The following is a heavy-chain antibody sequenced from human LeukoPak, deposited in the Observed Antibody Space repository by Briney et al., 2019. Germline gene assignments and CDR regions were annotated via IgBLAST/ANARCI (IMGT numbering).Heavy chain of an antibody. J-gene: IGHJ4*02. CDR2: IRYDGSNK. Sequence: QSGGSLRLSCAASGFTFSSYGIHWVRQAPGKGLEWVAFIRYDGSNKYYADSVKGRFTISRDNAKNSVYLQMNSLRAEDTAVYYCGINQGGVVVNYWGQGNLVTVSS. CDR3: GINQGGVVVNY. CDR1: GFTFSSYG. D-gene: IGHD2-15*01. V-gene: IGHV3-30*02.